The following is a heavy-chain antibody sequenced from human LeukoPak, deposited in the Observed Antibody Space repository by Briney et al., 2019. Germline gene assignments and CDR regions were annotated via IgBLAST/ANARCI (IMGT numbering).Heavy chain of an antibody. Sequence: SETLSLTCTVSGGSISSYYWSWIWQPPGKGLEWIGYIYYSGSTNYNPSLKSRVTISVDTSKNQFSLKLSSVTAADTAVYYCARWHLDGYNPYDAFDIWGQGTMVSVSS. J-gene: IGHJ3*02. CDR1: GGSISSYY. CDR3: ARWHLDGYNPYDAFDI. D-gene: IGHD5-24*01. V-gene: IGHV4-59*08. CDR2: IYYSGST.